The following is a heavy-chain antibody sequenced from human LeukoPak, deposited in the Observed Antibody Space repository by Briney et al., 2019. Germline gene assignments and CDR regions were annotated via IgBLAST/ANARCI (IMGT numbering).Heavy chain of an antibody. CDR2: ISSSGSTI. CDR1: GFTFSSYE. V-gene: IGHV3-48*03. J-gene: IGHJ4*02. D-gene: IGHD3-9*01. Sequence: QPGGSLRLSCAASGFTFSSYEMNWVRQAPGKGLEWVSYISSSGSTIYYADSVKGRLTISRDNAKNSLYLQMNSLRAEDTAVYYCARDSDILTGYGDFDYWGQGTLVTVSS. CDR3: ARDSDILTGYGDFDY.